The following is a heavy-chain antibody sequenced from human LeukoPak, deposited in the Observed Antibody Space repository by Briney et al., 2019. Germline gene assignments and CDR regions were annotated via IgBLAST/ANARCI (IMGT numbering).Heavy chain of an antibody. CDR2: IYWDDDK. J-gene: IGHJ4*02. CDR1: GFSLSTSGVG. D-gene: IGHD3-10*01. Sequence: SGPTLMQPTQTLTLTCSFSGFSLSTSGVGVGWIRQPPGKALEWLALIYWDDDKRYSPFLKSRLTITKDTSKNQVVLTMTNMDPVDTAIYYCAHHLYYYGSGSYADYWGQGTLVTVSS. V-gene: IGHV2-5*02. CDR3: AHHLYYYGSGSYADY.